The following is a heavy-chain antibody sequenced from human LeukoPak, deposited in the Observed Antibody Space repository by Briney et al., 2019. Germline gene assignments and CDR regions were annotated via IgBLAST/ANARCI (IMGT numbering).Heavy chain of an antibody. V-gene: IGHV1-8*01. CDR3: ARAPPYDILTGYEFDY. CDR2: MNPNSGNT. CDR1: GYTFTSYD. Sequence: GASVKVSCKASGYTFTSYDINWVRQATGQGLEWMGWMNPNSGNTGYAQKFQGRVTMTRNTSISTAYMELSSLRSEDTAVYYCARAPPYDILTGYEFDYWGQGTLVTVSS. J-gene: IGHJ4*02. D-gene: IGHD3-9*01.